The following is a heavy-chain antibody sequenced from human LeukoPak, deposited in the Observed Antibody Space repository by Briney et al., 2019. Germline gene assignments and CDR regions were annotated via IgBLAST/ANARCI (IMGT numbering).Heavy chain of an antibody. D-gene: IGHD2-15*01. CDR3: ATAQGYCSGGSCYNWFDP. V-gene: IGHV1-24*01. J-gene: IGHJ5*02. CDR2: FDPEDGET. CDR1: GYTFTGYY. Sequence: ASVKVSCKASGYTFTGYYMHWVRQAPGKGLEWMGGFDPEDGETIYAQKFQGRVTMTEDTSTDTAYMELSSLRSEDTAVYYCATAQGYCSGGSCYNWFDPWGQGTLVTVSS.